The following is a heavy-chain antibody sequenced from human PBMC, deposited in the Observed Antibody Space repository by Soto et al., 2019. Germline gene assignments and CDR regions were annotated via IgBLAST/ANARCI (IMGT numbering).Heavy chain of an antibody. CDR2: ISGSGSST. CDR3: AKDQRSGWKRGADVFDM. V-gene: IGHV3-23*01. J-gene: IGHJ3*02. CDR1: GFSFSSFA. Sequence: PGGSLRLSCAASGFSFSSFAMSWVRQAPGKGLEWVSGISGSGSSTYNADSVKGRFTISRDKSQNTLYLQMNSLRAEDTAVYFCAKDQRSGWKRGADVFDMWGQGTMVTVSS. D-gene: IGHD6-19*01.